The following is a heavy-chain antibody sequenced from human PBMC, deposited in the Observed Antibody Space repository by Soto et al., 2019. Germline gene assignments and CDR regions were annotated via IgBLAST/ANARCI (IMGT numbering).Heavy chain of an antibody. CDR3: ARSPVDTAMVYYFDY. V-gene: IGHV3-48*02. CDR1: GFTFSSYS. Sequence: GGSLRLSCAASGFTFSSYSMNWVRQAPGKGLEWVSYISSSSTIYYADSVKGRFTISRDNAKNSLYLQMNSLRDEDTAVYYCARSPVDTAMVYYFDYWGQGTLVTVSS. CDR2: ISSSSTI. D-gene: IGHD5-18*01. J-gene: IGHJ4*02.